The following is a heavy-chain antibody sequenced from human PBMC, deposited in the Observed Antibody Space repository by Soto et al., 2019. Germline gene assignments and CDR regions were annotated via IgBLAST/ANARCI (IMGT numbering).Heavy chain of an antibody. V-gene: IGHV3-23*01. CDR2: ISGSGDST. CDR1: GFIFSSYA. Sequence: GGSLRLSCAASGFIFSSYAMSWARQAPGKGLEWVSGISGSGDSTYYADSVKGRFTISRDNSKNTLYLQMNSLRAEDTAVYYCAKGVPGIAVAGTGYFQHWGQGTLVTSPQ. CDR3: AKGVPGIAVAGTGYFQH. J-gene: IGHJ1*01. D-gene: IGHD6-19*01.